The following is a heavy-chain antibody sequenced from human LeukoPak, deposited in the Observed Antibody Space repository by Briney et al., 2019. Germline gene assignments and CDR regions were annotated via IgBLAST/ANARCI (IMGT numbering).Heavy chain of an antibody. V-gene: IGHV3-23*01. CDR2: ISDSGGRT. Sequence: GGSLRLSCAVSGITLSNYGMSWVRQAPGKGLEWVAGISDSGGRTNYADSVKGRFTISRDNPKNTLYLQVNSPRAEDTAVYFCAKRGVVIRVILVGFHKEAYYFDSWGQGALVTVSS. J-gene: IGHJ4*02. D-gene: IGHD3-22*01. CDR1: GITLSNYG. CDR3: AKRGVVIRVILVGFHKEAYYFDS.